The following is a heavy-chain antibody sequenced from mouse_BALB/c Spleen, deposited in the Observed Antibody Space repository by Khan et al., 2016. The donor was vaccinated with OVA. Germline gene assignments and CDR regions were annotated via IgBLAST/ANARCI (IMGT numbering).Heavy chain of an antibody. D-gene: IGHD1-1*01. CDR3: ARDFHYYGGRGAMDN. CDR2: IIPSTVYT. CDR1: GYTFTSYT. V-gene: IGHV1-4*01. J-gene: IGHJ4*01. Sequence: QVQLQQSGAELARPGASVKMSCKASGYTFTSYTMHWVKQRPGQGLEWIGYIIPSTVYTNYNQKFKDKATLTADKSSSTAYMQLSSLTSEDSAVYYCARDFHYYGGRGAMDNWGQGTSVTVSS.